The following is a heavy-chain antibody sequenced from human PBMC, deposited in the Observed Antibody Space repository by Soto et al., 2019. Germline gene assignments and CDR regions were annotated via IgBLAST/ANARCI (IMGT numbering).Heavy chain of an antibody. D-gene: IGHD5-18*01. CDR2: ISGSGGST. CDR3: ANRDTSMINRYYYGMDV. CDR1: VFMFISYD. Sequence: GALRVSCAASVFMFISYDMSWVRQAPGKGLEWVSAISGSGGSTNYADSVMGRFTISRDNSKNTLYLQMNSLRAEDTAVYYCANRDTSMINRYYYGMDVWGQGTTVTVSS. J-gene: IGHJ6*02. V-gene: IGHV3-23*01.